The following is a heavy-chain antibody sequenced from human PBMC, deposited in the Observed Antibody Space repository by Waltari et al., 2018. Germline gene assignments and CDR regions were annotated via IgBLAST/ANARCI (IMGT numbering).Heavy chain of an antibody. CDR2: ISSSSSYI. D-gene: IGHD5-12*01. J-gene: IGHJ3*02. CDR3: ARDFRDGYNYEAFDI. CDR1: GFTFSSYS. V-gene: IGHV3-21*01. Sequence: EVQLVESGGGLVKPGGSLRLSCAASGFTFSSYSMNWVRQAPGKGLEWVSSISSSSSYIYYADSVKGRFTISRDNAKNSLYLQMNSLRAEDTAVYYCARDFRDGYNYEAFDIWGQWTMVTVSS.